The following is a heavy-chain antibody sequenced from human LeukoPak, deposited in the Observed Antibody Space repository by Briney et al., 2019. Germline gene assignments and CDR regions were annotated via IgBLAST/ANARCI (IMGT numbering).Heavy chain of an antibody. Sequence: GASVKVSCKASGGTFSSYAISWVRQAPGQGLERMGWISAYNGNTNYAQKLQGRVTMTTDTSTSTAYMELRSLRSDDTAVYYCARDDPTYYDFWSGLLYGMDVWGQGTTVTVSS. CDR1: GGTFSSYA. J-gene: IGHJ6*02. V-gene: IGHV1-18*01. CDR3: ARDDPTYYDFWSGLLYGMDV. CDR2: ISAYNGNT. D-gene: IGHD3-3*01.